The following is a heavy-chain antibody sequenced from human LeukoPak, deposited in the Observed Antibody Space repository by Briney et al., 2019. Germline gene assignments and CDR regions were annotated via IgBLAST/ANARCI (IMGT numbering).Heavy chain of an antibody. V-gene: IGHV4-4*07. CDR1: SGSITSYY. J-gene: IGHJ4*02. D-gene: IGHD2-15*01. CDR3: ARARGRLLLVDY. CDR2: IYSSGST. Sequence: TSETLSLTCTVSSGSITSYYWNWIRQPAGKGLEWIGRIYSSGSTDYNPSLKSRVTMSVDTSKNQFSPNLSSVTAADSAVYYCARARGRLLLVDYWGQGTLVTVSS.